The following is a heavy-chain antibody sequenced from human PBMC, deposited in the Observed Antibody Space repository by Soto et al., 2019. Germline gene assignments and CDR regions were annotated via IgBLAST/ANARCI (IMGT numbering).Heavy chain of an antibody. D-gene: IGHD2-2*01. V-gene: IGHV1-24*01. CDR3: AKRGYQLDYYGMDV. CDR1: GYTLTELS. J-gene: IGHJ6*02. Sequence: ASVKVSCKVSGYTLTELSMHWVRQAPGKGLEWMGGFDPEDGETIYAQKFQGRATMTEDTSTDTAYMELSSLRSEDTAVYYCAKRGYQLDYYGMDVWGQGTTVTVSS. CDR2: FDPEDGET.